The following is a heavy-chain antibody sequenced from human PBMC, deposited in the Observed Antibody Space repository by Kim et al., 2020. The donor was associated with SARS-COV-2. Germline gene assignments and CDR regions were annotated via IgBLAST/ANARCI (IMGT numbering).Heavy chain of an antibody. CDR3: ARRDYNWNDGVGGYAFDI. CDR1: GGTFSSYA. D-gene: IGHD1-20*01. CDR2: IIPIFGTA. Sequence: SVKVSCKASGGTFSSYAISWVRQAPGQGLEWMGGIIPIFGTANYAQKFQGRVTITADESTSTAYMELSSLRSEDTAVYYCARRDYNWNDGVGGYAFDIWGQGTMVTVSS. J-gene: IGHJ3*02. V-gene: IGHV1-69*13.